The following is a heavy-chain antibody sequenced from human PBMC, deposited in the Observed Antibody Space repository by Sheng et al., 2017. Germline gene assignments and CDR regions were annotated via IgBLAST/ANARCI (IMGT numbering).Heavy chain of an antibody. J-gene: IGHJ4*02. CDR3: ARRGSVLWFGGKRRDLDY. V-gene: IGHV4-34*01. CDR1: GGSFSGYY. D-gene: IGHD3-10*01. CDR2: INHSGST. Sequence: QVQLQQWGAGLLKPSETLSLTCAVYGGSFSGYYWSWIRQPPGKGLEWIGEINHSGSTNYNPSLKSRVTISVDTSKNQFSLKLSSVTAADTAVYYCARRGSVLWFGGKRRDLDYWGQGTRGHRSP.